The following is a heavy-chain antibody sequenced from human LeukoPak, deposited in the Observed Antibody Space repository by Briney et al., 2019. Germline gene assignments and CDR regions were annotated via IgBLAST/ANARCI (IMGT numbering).Heavy chain of an antibody. CDR2: IIPILGIA. Sequence: SVKVSCKASGGTFSSYAIGWVRQAPGQGLEWMGRIIPILGIANYAQKFQGRVTITADKSTSTAYMELSSLRSEDTAVYYCATGPRHPLQIAAATFQHWGQGTLVTVSS. V-gene: IGHV1-69*04. D-gene: IGHD6-13*01. CDR1: GGTFSSYA. J-gene: IGHJ1*01. CDR3: ATGPRHPLQIAAATFQH.